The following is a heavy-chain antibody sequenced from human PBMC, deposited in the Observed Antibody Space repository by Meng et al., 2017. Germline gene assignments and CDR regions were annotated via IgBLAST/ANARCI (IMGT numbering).Heavy chain of an antibody. J-gene: IGHJ4*02. Sequence: QITLKASGPTPGQPTPSLTLTCTFSGFALSTSGVGVGWIRQPPGKALEWLALIYWDDDKRYSPSLKSRLTITKDTSKNQVVLTMTNMDPVDTATYYCAHRPNVEMATYHFDYWGQGTLVTVSS. CDR3: AHRPNVEMATYHFDY. CDR1: GFALSTSGVG. V-gene: IGHV2-5*02. CDR2: IYWDDDK. D-gene: IGHD5-24*01.